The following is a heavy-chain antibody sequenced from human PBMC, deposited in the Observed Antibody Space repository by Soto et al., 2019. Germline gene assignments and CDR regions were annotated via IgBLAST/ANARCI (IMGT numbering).Heavy chain of an antibody. CDR1: GGTFSSYA. CDR3: GGVVVAAMKSYYYYGMDV. Sequence: GASVKVSCKASGGTFSSYAISWVRQAPGQGLEWMGGIIPIFGTANYAQKFQGRVTITADESTSTAYMELSSLRSEDTAVYYCGGVVVAAMKSYYYYGMDVWGQGTTVTVSS. V-gene: IGHV1-69*13. J-gene: IGHJ6*02. CDR2: IIPIFGTA. D-gene: IGHD2-15*01.